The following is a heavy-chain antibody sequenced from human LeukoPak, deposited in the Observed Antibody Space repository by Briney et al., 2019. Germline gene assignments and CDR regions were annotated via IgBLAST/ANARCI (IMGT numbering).Heavy chain of an antibody. V-gene: IGHV1-18*01. J-gene: IGHJ4*02. Sequence: ASVKVSCKASGYTFTSYGISWVRQAPGQGLEWMGWISAYNGNTNYAQKLQGRVTMTTDTSTSTAYMELRSLTSDDTAVYYCARAHNYYDSSGYYPQLRGFDYWGQGTLVTASS. D-gene: IGHD3-22*01. CDR2: ISAYNGNT. CDR3: ARAHNYYDSSGYYPQLRGFDY. CDR1: GYTFTSYG.